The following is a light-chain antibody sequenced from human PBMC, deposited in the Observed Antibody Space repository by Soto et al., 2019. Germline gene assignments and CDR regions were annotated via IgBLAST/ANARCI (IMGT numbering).Light chain of an antibody. CDR3: QQFHISRT. CDR2: GAS. V-gene: IGKV3-20*01. CDR1: QSLNARY. Sequence: IVLTQSRGTLSWSPGPRSTLHCRASQSLNARYLAWYQVKPGQAPRLLFYGASSRATGIPDRFIGSGSGTDFTLTITGLEHEDFAVYYCQQFHISRTFGQGTQVDIK. J-gene: IGKJ1*01.